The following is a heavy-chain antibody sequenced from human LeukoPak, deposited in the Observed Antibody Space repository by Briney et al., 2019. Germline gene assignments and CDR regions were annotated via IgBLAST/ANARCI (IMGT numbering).Heavy chain of an antibody. J-gene: IGHJ4*02. CDR1: GYTFTSYG. D-gene: IGHD1-7*01. Sequence: ASVKVSCKASGYTFTSYGISWVRQAPGQGLEWMGWISAYNGNTNYAQKLQGRVTMTTDTSTSTAYMELRSLRSDDTAVYYCARVAHNWNYGHRDYWGQGTLVTVSS. V-gene: IGHV1-18*01. CDR3: ARVAHNWNYGHRDY. CDR2: ISAYNGNT.